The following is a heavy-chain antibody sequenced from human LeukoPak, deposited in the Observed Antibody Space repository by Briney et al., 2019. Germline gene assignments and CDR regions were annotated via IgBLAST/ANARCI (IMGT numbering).Heavy chain of an antibody. Sequence: ASVKVSCKAFGYTFTSYGISWVRQAPGQGLEWMGWISAYNGNTNYAQKLQGRVTMTTDTSTSTAYMELRSLRSDDTAVYYCARELVPIAAAGTIGWFDPWGQGTLVTVSS. V-gene: IGHV1-18*01. D-gene: IGHD6-13*01. CDR3: ARELVPIAAAGTIGWFDP. CDR1: GYTFTSYG. CDR2: ISAYNGNT. J-gene: IGHJ5*02.